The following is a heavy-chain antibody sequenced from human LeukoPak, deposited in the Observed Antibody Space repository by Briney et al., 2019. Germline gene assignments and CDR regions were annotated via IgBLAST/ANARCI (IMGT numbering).Heavy chain of an antibody. CDR3: TRLKGRTSTGSFDH. CDR2: IYPGDSDT. D-gene: IGHD2-8*02. CDR1: GYSFTSYW. Sequence: GESLKISCKGSGYSFTSYWIGWVRQMPGKGLEWMGIIYPGDSDTRYSPSFQGQVTISADKSIFTAYLQWNSLKASDTAIYYCTRLKGRTSTGSFDHWGQGTLVTVSS. V-gene: IGHV5-51*01. J-gene: IGHJ4*02.